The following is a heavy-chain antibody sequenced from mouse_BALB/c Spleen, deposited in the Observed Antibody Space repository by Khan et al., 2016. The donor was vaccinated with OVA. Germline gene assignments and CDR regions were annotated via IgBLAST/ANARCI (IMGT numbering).Heavy chain of an antibody. D-gene: IGHD1-1*01. CDR2: ISSGGDYI. J-gene: IGHJ3*01. Sequence: EVELVESGGDLVKPGGSLKLSCSASGFTFSTYAMSWVRQTPEKRLEWVATISSGGDYIYYPDSVKGRFTIYRDNAKNTLYLQMSSLRSEDTAMYYCARHNYGPVAYWGQGTLVTVSA. CDR1: GFTFSTYA. CDR3: ARHNYGPVAY. V-gene: IGHV5-9-3*01.